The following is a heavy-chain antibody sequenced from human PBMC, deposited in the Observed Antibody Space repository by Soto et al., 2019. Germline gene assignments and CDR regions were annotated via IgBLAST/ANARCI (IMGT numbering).Heavy chain of an antibody. CDR1: GFTFSSYG. CDR3: APRLIEPPHPSDYYMDV. J-gene: IGHJ6*03. CDR2: ISYDGSNK. V-gene: IGHV3-30*03. Sequence: QVQLVESGGGVVQPGRSLRLSCAASGFTFSSYGMHWVRQAPGKGLEWVAVISYDGSNKYYADSVKGRFTISRDNSKNTLYLQMNSLRAEDTAVYYCAPRLIEPPHPSDYYMDVWGKGTTVTVSS.